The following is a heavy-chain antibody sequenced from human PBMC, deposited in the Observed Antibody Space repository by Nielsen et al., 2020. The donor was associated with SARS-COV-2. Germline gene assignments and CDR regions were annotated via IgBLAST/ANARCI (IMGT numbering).Heavy chain of an antibody. V-gene: IGHV4-59*01. CDR2: IYYSGST. D-gene: IGHD6-13*01. J-gene: IGHJ5*02. CDR3: ARAGGRIADKAPMWFDP. CDR1: GGSISSYY. Sequence: SETLSLTCTVSGGSISSYYWSWIRQPPGKGLEWIGYIYYSGSTNYNPSLKSRVTISVDTSKNQFSLKLSSVTAADTAVYYCARAGGRIADKAPMWFDPWGQGTLVTVSS.